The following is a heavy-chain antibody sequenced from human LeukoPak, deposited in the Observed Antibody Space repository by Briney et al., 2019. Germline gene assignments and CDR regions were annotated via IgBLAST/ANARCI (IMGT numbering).Heavy chain of an antibody. D-gene: IGHD2-2*01. Sequence: GGSLRLSCAASGFTFSSYSMNWVRQAPGKGLEWVSYISSSSSTIYYGDSVKGRFTISRDNAKNSLYLQMNSLRAEDTAVYYCARDRWAIVVVPATMEIWGQGQWSPSLQ. CDR2: ISSSSSTI. J-gene: IGHJ3*02. CDR1: GFTFSSYS. V-gene: IGHV3-48*01. CDR3: ARDRWAIVVVPATMEI.